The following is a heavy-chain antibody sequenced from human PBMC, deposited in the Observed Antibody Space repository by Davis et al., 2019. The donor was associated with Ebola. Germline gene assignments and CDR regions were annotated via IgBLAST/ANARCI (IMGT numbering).Heavy chain of an antibody. Sequence: GESLKISCTGSGYSFTSYWIGWVRQIPGKGLEWMVRIDPSDSYTNYRPFFQGHVTISADKSISTAYLQWSSLKASDTAMYYCARHLPESSSWDYYYYGMDVWGQGTTVTVSS. CDR1: GYSFTSYW. D-gene: IGHD6-13*01. V-gene: IGHV5-10-1*01. CDR2: IDPSDSYT. CDR3: ARHLPESSSWDYYYYGMDV. J-gene: IGHJ6*02.